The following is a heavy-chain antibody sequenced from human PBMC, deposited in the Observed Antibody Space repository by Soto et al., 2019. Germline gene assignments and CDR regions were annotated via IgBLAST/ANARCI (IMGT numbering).Heavy chain of an antibody. V-gene: IGHV3-23*01. CDR2: ISGSGGST. CDR1: GFTFSSYA. D-gene: IGHD2-2*01. J-gene: IGHJ6*02. Sequence: PGGSLRLSCAASGFTFSSYAMSWVRQAPGKGLEWVSAISGSGGSTYYADSVKGRFTISRDNSKNTLYLQMNSLRAEDTAVYYCXKEGYCSSTSCPEPMDVWGQGTTVTVSS. CDR3: XKEGYCSSTSCPEPMDV.